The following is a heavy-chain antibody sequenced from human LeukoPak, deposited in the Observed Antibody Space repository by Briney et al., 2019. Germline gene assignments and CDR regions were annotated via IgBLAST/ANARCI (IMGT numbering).Heavy chain of an antibody. D-gene: IGHD2-15*01. V-gene: IGHV3-64*01. J-gene: IGHJ4*02. CDR1: GFTFSTYA. CDR2: ISTNGGGT. CDR3: ARYCSGVSCYSGYDY. Sequence: PGGSLRLSCAASGFTFSTYAKHWVRQTPGKGLEYVSAISTNGGGTYYANSVKGRFTISRDNSKNTLYLQMGSLRAEDMAVYYCARYCSGVSCYSGYDYWGQGTLVTVSS.